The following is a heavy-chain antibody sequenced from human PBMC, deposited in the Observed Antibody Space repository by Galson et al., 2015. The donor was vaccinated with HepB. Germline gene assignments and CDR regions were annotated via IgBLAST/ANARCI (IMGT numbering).Heavy chain of an antibody. CDR3: TREEDIVVVVAADY. D-gene: IGHD2-15*01. V-gene: IGHV3-49*03. Sequence: SLRLSCAASGFTFGDYAMSWFRQAPGKGLEWVGFIRSKAYGGTTEYAASVKGRFTISRDDSKSIAYLQMNSLKTEDTAVYYCTREEDIVVVVAADYWGQGTLVTVSS. J-gene: IGHJ4*02. CDR2: IRSKAYGGTT. CDR1: GFTFGDYA.